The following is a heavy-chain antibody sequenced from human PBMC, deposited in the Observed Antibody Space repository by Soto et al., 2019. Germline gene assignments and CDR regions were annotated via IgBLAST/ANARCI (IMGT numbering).Heavy chain of an antibody. D-gene: IGHD6-13*01. CDR2: IYYSGST. Sequence: SETLSLTCTVSGGSISSGDYYWSWIRQPPGKGLEWIGYIYYSGSTYYNPSLKIRVTISVDTSKNQFSLKLSSVTAADTAVYYCARERPDGSRLDPWGQGTLVTVS. J-gene: IGHJ5*02. V-gene: IGHV4-30-4*01. CDR3: ARERPDGSRLDP. CDR1: GGSISSGDYY.